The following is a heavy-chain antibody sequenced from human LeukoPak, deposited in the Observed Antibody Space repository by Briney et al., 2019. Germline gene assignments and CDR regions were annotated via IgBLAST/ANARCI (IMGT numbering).Heavy chain of an antibody. CDR2: IKQDGSEK. J-gene: IGHJ4*02. Sequence: GGSLRLSCAASGFTFSSYWMSWVRQAPGKGLEWVANIKQDGSEKYYVDSVKGRFTISRDNAKNSLYLQMNSLRAEDTAVYYCARDRGYYDFWSGYPYFDYWGQGTLVTVSS. CDR3: ARDRGYYDFWSGYPYFDY. CDR1: GFTFSSYW. V-gene: IGHV3-7*01. D-gene: IGHD3-3*01.